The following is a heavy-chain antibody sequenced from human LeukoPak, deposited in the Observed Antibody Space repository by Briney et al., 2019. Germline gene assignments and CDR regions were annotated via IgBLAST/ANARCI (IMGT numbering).Heavy chain of an antibody. V-gene: IGHV1-2*02. CDR2: INPNSGGT. CDR1: GYTFTGYY. CDR3: AREHYYDSSGYYYPAGLDY. J-gene: IGHJ4*02. D-gene: IGHD3-22*01. Sequence: GASVKVSCKASGYTFTGYYMHWVRQAPGQGLEWMGWINPNSGGTNYAQKFQGRVTMTRDTSISTAYMELSRLRSDDTAVYYCAREHYYDSSGYYYPAGLDYWGQGTLVTVSS.